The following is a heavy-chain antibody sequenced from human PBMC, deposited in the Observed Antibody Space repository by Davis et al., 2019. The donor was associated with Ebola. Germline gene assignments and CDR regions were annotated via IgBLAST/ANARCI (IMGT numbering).Heavy chain of an antibody. CDR2: ISYDGSNK. Sequence: SLKISCADSGFTFSSYSMNWVRQAPGKGLEWVAVISYDGSNKYYADSVKGRFTISRDNSKNTLYLEMHGLRVDDTAVYYCVKSDYADYWGRGTLVTVSS. CDR3: VKSDYADY. J-gene: IGHJ4*02. V-gene: IGHV3-30*18. CDR1: GFTFSSYS.